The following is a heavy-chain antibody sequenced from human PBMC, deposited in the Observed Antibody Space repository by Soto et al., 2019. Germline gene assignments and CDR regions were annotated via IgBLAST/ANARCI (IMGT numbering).Heavy chain of an antibody. CDR2: IHYSGSA. J-gene: IGHJ5*02. Sequence: PSESLSLTCTFSGSSIFGCCWTWIRQYPERGLEWICYIHYSGSANYNPFLNSRLTMSVDRSKSQFSMKLASVTAADTAVYYCARGVGGSGLNWFDPWGQGTLVTVSS. CDR3: ARGVGGSGLNWFDP. CDR1: GSSIFGCC. V-gene: IGHV4-59*12. D-gene: IGHD6-19*01.